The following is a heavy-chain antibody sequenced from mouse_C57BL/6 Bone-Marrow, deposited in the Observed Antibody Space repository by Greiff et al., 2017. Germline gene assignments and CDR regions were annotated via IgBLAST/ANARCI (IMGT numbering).Heavy chain of an antibody. V-gene: IGHV1-82*01. D-gene: IGHD1-2*01. J-gene: IGHJ1*03. CDR3: ARGYYGRYFDV. CDR2: IYPGDGDT. CDR1: GYAFSSSW. Sequence: VQLQQSGPELVKPGASVKISCKASGYAFSSSWMNWVKQRPGKGLEWIGRIYPGDGDTNYNGKFKGKATLTADKSSSTAYMQLSSLTSEDSAVYFCARGYYGRYFDVWGTGTTVTVSS.